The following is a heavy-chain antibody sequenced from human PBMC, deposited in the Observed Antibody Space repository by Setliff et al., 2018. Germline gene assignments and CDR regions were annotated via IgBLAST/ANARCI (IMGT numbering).Heavy chain of an antibody. CDR1: GGSFSGCY. CDR3: ARWRQRRDGYNKWVNYFDY. J-gene: IGHJ4*02. V-gene: IGHV4-34*01. D-gene: IGHD5-12*01. CDR2: INHSGST. Sequence: PSETLSLTCAVYGGSFSGCYWSWIRQPPGKGLEWIGEINHSGSTNYNPSLKSRVTISVDTSKNQFSLKLSSVTAADTAVYYCARWRQRRDGYNKWVNYFDYWGQGTLVTVSS.